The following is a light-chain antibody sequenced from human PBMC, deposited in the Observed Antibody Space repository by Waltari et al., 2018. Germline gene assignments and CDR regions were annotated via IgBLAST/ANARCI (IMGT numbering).Light chain of an antibody. V-gene: IGLV1-40*01. Sequence: QSVLPQPPSVSGAPGQRVSISCTGIGSNLGAGYDVHWYQQHPGKAPKLLIYGTSTRPPGVPDRFFGSQSGTSASLAITALQAEDEAEYYCQSYDTSLSVVFGGGTKLTVL. CDR1: GSNLGAGYD. CDR3: QSYDTSLSVV. J-gene: IGLJ2*01. CDR2: GTS.